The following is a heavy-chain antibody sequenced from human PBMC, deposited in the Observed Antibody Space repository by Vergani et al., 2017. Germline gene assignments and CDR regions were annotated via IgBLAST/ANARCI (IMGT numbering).Heavy chain of an antibody. V-gene: IGHV4-59*08. CDR3: AAVVTDYFDY. D-gene: IGHD4-23*01. J-gene: IGHJ4*02. CDR2: IYSTGST. CDR1: GGSFNTYY. Sequence: QVQLEESGPGLVKPSETLSLTCTVSGGSFNTYYWSWIRQSPGKGLEWIGYIYSTGSTNYNPSLNSRVTMSVDTSKNQFSLKLSSVTAADTAVYYRAAVVTDYFDYWGQGTLVTVSS.